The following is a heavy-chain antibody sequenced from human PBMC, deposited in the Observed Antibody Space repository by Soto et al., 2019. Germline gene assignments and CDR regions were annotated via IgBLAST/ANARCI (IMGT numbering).Heavy chain of an antibody. D-gene: IGHD1-26*01. Sequence: EVQLLESGGGLVQPGGSLRLSCAASGFTFSSYAMRWFRQAPVKGLEWVSAISGSGGSTYYADSVKGRFTISRDNSKKTLYLQMNSLRAEDTAVYYCARRGSGSYYDYWGQGTLVTVSS. CDR3: ARRGSGSYYDY. CDR2: ISGSGGST. V-gene: IGHV3-23*01. CDR1: GFTFSSYA. J-gene: IGHJ4*02.